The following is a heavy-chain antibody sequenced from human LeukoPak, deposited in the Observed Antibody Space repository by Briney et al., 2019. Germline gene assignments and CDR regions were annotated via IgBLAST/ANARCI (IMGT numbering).Heavy chain of an antibody. V-gene: IGHV3-9*01. CDR1: GFTFDDYA. Sequence: GRSLRLSCAASGFTFDDYAMHWVRQAPGKGLEWVSGISWNSGSIGYADSVKGRFTISRDNAKNSLYLQMNSLRAEDTAVYYCAREGGDCSTTSCPLGVWGQGTTVTVSS. CDR3: AREGGDCSTTSCPLGV. J-gene: IGHJ6*02. D-gene: IGHD2-2*01. CDR2: ISWNSGSI.